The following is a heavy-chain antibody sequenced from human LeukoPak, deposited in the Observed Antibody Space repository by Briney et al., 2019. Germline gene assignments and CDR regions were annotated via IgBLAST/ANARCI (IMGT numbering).Heavy chain of an antibody. D-gene: IGHD6-19*01. CDR3: AKDFGIAVADTFQF. CDR2: ISGSGDST. CDR1: GFTFSNFA. V-gene: IGHV3-23*01. J-gene: IGHJ1*01. Sequence: GGSLRLSCTASGFTFSNFAMSWVRQDPGMGPQWVSSISGSGDSTFYADSVKGRFTISRDNSKNTLYLQMNNLRVDDTATYYCAKDFGIAVADTFQFWGQGTLVTVS.